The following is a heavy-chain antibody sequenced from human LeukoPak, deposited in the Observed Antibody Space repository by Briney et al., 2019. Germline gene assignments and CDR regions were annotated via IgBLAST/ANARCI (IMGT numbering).Heavy chain of an antibody. CDR2: ISAYNGNT. J-gene: IGHJ3*02. Sequence: ASLKVSCKASVYTFTSFGISWVRQAPGQGLDWMGWISAYNGNTNYAQKLQGRVTMTTDTSTNTAYMELRSLRSDDTAVYYCARDHSSSWYYGAFDIWGQGTMVTVSS. D-gene: IGHD6-13*01. CDR3: ARDHSSSWYYGAFDI. V-gene: IGHV1-18*01. CDR1: VYTFTSFG.